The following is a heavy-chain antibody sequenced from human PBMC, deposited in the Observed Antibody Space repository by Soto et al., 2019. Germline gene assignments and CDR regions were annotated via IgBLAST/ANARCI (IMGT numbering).Heavy chain of an antibody. CDR2: IYSGGST. V-gene: IGHV3-66*01. CDR1: GFTVSSNY. D-gene: IGHD3-16*02. CDR3: ARDRCPAGMDV. J-gene: IGHJ6*02. Sequence: EVQLVESGGGLVQPGGSLRLSCAASGFTVSSNYMSWVRQAPGKGLEWVSVIYSGGSTYYADSVKGRFTIYRDNSKNTLYLQMNSLRAEDTAVYYCARDRCPAGMDVWGQGTTVTVSS.